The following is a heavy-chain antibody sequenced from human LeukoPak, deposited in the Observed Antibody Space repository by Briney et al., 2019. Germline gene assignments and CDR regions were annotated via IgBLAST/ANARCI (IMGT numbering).Heavy chain of an antibody. CDR2: MNPSSGNT. CDR3: ARDPSNSSGWLIYFDY. D-gene: IGHD6-19*01. V-gene: IGHV1-8*01. J-gene: IGHJ4*02. CDR1: GYTFTNYE. Sequence: ASVKVSCKASGYTFTNYEINWVRQGTGQGLEWLGWMNPSSGNTGYAQKFQGRVTMTTDTSTSTAYMELRSLRSDDTAVYYCARDPSNSSGWLIYFDYWGQGTLVTVSS.